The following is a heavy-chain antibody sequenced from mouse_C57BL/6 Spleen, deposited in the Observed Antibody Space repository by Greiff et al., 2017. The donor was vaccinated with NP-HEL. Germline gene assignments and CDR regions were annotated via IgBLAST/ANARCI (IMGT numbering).Heavy chain of an antibody. CDR3: AREGTGTAYFDY. V-gene: IGHV1-19*01. D-gene: IGHD4-1*01. CDR2: INPYNGGT. Sequence: EVQLQQSGPVLVKPGASVKMSCKASGYTFTDYYMNWVKQSHGKSLEWIGVINPYNGGTSYNQKFKGKATLTVDKSSSTAYMELNSLTSEDSAVYYCAREGTGTAYFDYWGQGTTLTVSS. J-gene: IGHJ2*01. CDR1: GYTFTDYY.